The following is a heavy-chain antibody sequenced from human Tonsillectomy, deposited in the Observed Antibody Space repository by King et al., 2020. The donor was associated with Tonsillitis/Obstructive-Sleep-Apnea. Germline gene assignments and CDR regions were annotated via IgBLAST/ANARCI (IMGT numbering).Heavy chain of an antibody. CDR2: IWYDGSNK. CDR3: ARDSNSGSSNQFDY. Sequence: VQLVESGGGVVQPGRSLRLSCAASGFTFSSYGMHWVRQAPGKGLEWVAVIWYDGSNKYYADSVKGRFTISRDNSKNTLYLQMNSLRAEDTAVYYCARDSNSGSSNQFDYWGQGTLVTVSS. CDR1: GFTFSSYG. V-gene: IGHV3-33*01. D-gene: IGHD1-26*01. J-gene: IGHJ4*02.